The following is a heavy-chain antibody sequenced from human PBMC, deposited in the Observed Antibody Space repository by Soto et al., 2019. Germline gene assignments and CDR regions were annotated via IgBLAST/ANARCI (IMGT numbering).Heavy chain of an antibody. CDR1: GFTFSNYW. CDR2: IKTDGSDT. J-gene: IGHJ3*02. CDR3: ARPRTSDWAYDI. D-gene: IGHD3-9*01. V-gene: IGHV3-74*01. Sequence: EVQLVESGGGLVQPGGSLRLSCAASGFTFSNYWMHWVRQSPGKGLVWVSRIKTDGSDTHYADSVTGRFTISRDNAKKTLYLQMNSRRDEDTAVYYCARPRTSDWAYDIWGQGTMVIVSS.